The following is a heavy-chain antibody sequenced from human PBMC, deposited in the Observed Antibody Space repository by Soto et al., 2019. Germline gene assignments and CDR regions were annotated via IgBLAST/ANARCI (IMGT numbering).Heavy chain of an antibody. V-gene: IGHV3-33*01. J-gene: IGHJ6*02. Sequence: QVQLVESGGGVVQPGRSLRLSCAASGFTFSSYGMHWVRQATGKGLEWVAVIWYDGSNKYYADSVKGRFTISRDNSKNTLYLQMNSLRAEDTAVYYCARDPTKYIVVVVAEDYYGMDGWGQGTTVTVSS. D-gene: IGHD2-15*01. CDR2: IWYDGSNK. CDR3: ARDPTKYIVVVVAEDYYGMDG. CDR1: GFTFSSYG.